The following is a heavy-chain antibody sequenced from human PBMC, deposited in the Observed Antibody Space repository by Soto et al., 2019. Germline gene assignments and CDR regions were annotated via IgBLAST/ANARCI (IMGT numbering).Heavy chain of an antibody. J-gene: IGHJ6*02. CDR2: ISGSGGST. Sequence: EVQLLESGGGLVQPGGSLRLSCAASGFTFSSYAMSWVRQAPGKGLEWVSAISGSGGSTYYADSVKGRFTISRDNSKNPLYLQMNSLRAEDTAVYYCAKLGYYDSSGYPRYYYYGMDVWGQGTTVTVSS. V-gene: IGHV3-23*01. D-gene: IGHD3-22*01. CDR1: GFTFSSYA. CDR3: AKLGYYDSSGYPRYYYYGMDV.